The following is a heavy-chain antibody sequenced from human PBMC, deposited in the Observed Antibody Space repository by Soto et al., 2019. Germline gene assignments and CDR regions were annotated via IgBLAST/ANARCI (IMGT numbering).Heavy chain of an antibody. Sequence: ASVKVSCKVSGYTLTELSMHWVRQAPGKGLEWMGGFDPEDGETIYAQKFQGRVTMTEDTSTDTAYMELSSLRSEDTAVYYCATSPRARDIVVVVAALGGFDYWGQGTLVTVSS. V-gene: IGHV1-24*01. D-gene: IGHD2-15*01. CDR2: FDPEDGET. CDR1: GYTLTELS. J-gene: IGHJ4*02. CDR3: ATSPRARDIVVVVAALGGFDY.